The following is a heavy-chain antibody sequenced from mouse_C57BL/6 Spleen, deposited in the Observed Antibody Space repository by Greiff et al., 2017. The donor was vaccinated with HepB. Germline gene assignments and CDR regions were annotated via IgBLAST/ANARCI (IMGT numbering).Heavy chain of an antibody. J-gene: IGHJ2*01. Sequence: VQLQQSGPELVKPGASVKISCKASGYAFSSSWMNWVKQRPGKGLEWIGRIYPGDGDTNYNGKFKGKATLTADKSSSTAYMQLSSLTSEDSAVYFCARWEGCFDYWGQGTTLTVSS. V-gene: IGHV1-82*01. CDR3: ARWEGCFDY. D-gene: IGHD4-1*01. CDR2: IYPGDGDT. CDR1: GYAFSSSW.